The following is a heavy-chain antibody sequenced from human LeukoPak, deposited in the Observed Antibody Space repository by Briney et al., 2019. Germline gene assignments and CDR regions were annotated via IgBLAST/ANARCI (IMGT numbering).Heavy chain of an antibody. CDR1: GFTFNDYW. CDR2: IKQDGGEK. J-gene: IGHJ6*04. Sequence: GGSLRLSCAASGFTFNDYWMNWVRQAPGKGLEWVAHIKQDGGEKYYVDSLKGRFTISRDNANNSLFLQMNSLRAEDTAVYYCVRDCSSASLSSGCYYAMDVWGKGTTVTVSS. V-gene: IGHV3-7*03. D-gene: IGHD2-2*01. CDR3: VRDCSSASLSSGCYYAMDV.